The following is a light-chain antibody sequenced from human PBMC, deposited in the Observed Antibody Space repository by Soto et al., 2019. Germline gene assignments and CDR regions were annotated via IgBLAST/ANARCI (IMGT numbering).Light chain of an antibody. J-gene: IGKJ1*01. Sequence: DIQMTQSPSSLSASVGDRVTITCRASQSITSYLNWYQQKPGKAPKLLIYAAYSLQNGVSSRFSGSGSGTDFTLTIKSLQPQDFATYFCKQSYSSPQTFGQGTKVDIK. CDR1: QSITSY. CDR3: KQSYSSPQT. V-gene: IGKV1-39*01. CDR2: AAY.